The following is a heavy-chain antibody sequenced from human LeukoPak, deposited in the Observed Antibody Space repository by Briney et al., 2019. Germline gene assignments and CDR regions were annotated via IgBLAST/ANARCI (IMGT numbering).Heavy chain of an antibody. CDR2: IYHSGST. CDR3: ARYIAAAGSVDY. J-gene: IGHJ4*02. D-gene: IGHD6-13*01. CDR1: GYSISSGYY. Sequence: SETLSLTCAVSGYSISSGYYWGWIRQPPGKGLEWIGSIYHSGSTYYNPSLKSRVTISVDTSKNQFSLKLSSVTAADTAVYYCARYIAAAGSVDYWGQGTLVTISS. V-gene: IGHV4-38-2*01.